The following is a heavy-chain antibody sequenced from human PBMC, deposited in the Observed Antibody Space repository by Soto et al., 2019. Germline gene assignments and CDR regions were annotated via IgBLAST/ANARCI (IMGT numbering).Heavy chain of an antibody. CDR2: IGRTGIDR. CDR3: VCDDNRRF. Sequence: EIQLVESGGGLVKPGGSLRLSCAASGLTFSIYTMNWVRQAPGKGLEFVSSIGRTGIDRYYIDSVKGRFTISRDNAQKSLYLQMNSLRVEDTALYYCVCDDNRRFWGQGTLVTFSS. CDR1: GLTFSIYT. D-gene: IGHD1-1*01. J-gene: IGHJ4*02. V-gene: IGHV3-21*01.